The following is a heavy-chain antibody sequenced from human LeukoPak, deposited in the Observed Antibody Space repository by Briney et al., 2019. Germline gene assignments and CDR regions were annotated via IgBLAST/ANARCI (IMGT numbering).Heavy chain of an antibody. CDR3: ARDDNSGSYFGAFDI. CDR1: GFTFNSFT. D-gene: IGHD1-26*01. V-gene: IGHV3-74*01. CDR2: INTDGSST. J-gene: IGHJ3*02. Sequence: GGSLRLSCAASGFTFNSFTMNWVRQAPGKGLEWVSRINTDGSSTGYADSVKGRFTISRDNAKNTLYLQMNSLRAEDTAVYYCARDDNSGSYFGAFDIWGQGTMVTVSS.